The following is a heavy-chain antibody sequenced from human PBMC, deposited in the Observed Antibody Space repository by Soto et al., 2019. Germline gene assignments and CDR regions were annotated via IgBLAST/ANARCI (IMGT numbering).Heavy chain of an antibody. Sequence: QVQLVQSGAEVKRPGASVKVSCKTSGYSFINYGISWVRQRRAPGQGLEWMGWVNTNNADINYAQKFQDRVTLTTDTSTSTAYMELRSLKSDDTAIYYCARAPLGGPYCTSSSCYSDWGQGTLVTVSS. CDR1: GYSFINYG. CDR3: ARAPLGGPYCTSSSCYSD. D-gene: IGHD2-2*01. CDR2: VNTNNADI. V-gene: IGHV1-18*04. J-gene: IGHJ4*02.